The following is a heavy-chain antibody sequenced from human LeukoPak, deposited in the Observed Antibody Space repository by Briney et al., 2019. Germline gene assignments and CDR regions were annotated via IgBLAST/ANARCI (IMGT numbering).Heavy chain of an antibody. V-gene: IGHV3-23*01. D-gene: IGHD6-19*01. CDR3: AKSPRSGWYGDFDY. CDR2: ISGSGGST. CDR1: GFTFSSYA. J-gene: IGHJ4*02. Sequence: GGSLRLSCAASGFTFSSYAMSWVRQAPGKGLEWVPAISGSGGSTYYADSVKGRFTISRDNSKNTLYLQMNSLRAEDTAVYYCAKSPRSGWYGDFDYWGQGTLVTVSS.